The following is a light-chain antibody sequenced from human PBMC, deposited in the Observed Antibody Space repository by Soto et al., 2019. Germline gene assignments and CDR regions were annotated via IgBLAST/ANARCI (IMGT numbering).Light chain of an antibody. CDR2: EVS. CDR3: SSFIRSGTGVL. CDR1: SSDIGDYVY. J-gene: IGLJ2*01. Sequence: QSVLTQPASASGSPGQSITISCTGSSSDIGDYVYVSWYQHHPGKAPKLILYEVSHRPSGVSDRFSGSKSGNTASLTISGLQAEDEADYYCSSFIRSGTGVLFGGGTKLTVL. V-gene: IGLV2-14*01.